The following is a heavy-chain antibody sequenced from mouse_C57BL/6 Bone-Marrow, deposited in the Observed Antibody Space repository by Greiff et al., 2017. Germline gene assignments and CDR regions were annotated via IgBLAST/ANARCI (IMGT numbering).Heavy chain of an antibody. Sequence: EVMLVESGGDLVKPGGSLKLSCAASGFTFSSYGMSWVRQTPDKRLEWVATISSGGSYTYYPDSVKGRFTISRDNAKNTLYLQMSSLKSEDTAMYYCARPKGGNYFDYWGQGTTLTVSS. CDR1: GFTFSSYG. CDR2: ISSGGSYT. V-gene: IGHV5-6*01. J-gene: IGHJ2*01. CDR3: ARPKGGNYFDY.